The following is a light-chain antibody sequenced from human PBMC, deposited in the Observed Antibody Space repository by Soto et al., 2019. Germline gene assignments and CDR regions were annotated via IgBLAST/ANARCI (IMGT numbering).Light chain of an antibody. J-gene: IGKJ3*01. V-gene: IGKV3-11*01. CDR1: QSVSSRY. CDR2: DAS. Sequence: DIVLTQSPGTLSLSPGDGVTLSCRASQSVSSRYFAWYQQKPGQAPRLLIFDASNRATGIPARFSGSGSGTDFTLTISSLEPEDFAVYYCQQRADWPATFGPGTKVDIK. CDR3: QQRADWPAT.